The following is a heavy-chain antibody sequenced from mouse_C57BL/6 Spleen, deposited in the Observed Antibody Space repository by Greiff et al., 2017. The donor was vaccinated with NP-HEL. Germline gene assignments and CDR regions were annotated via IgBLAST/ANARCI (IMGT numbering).Heavy chain of an antibody. CDR3: ALMDGNYEGFMDY. CDR1: GYTFTSYW. D-gene: IGHD2-1*01. J-gene: IGHJ4*01. Sequence: QVHVKQSGAELVKPGASVKMSCKASGYTFTSYWITWVKQRPGQGLEWIGDIYPGSGSTNYNEKFKSKATLTVDTSSSTAYMQLSSLTSEDSAVYYCALMDGNYEGFMDYWGQGTSVTVSS. V-gene: IGHV1-55*01. CDR2: IYPGSGST.